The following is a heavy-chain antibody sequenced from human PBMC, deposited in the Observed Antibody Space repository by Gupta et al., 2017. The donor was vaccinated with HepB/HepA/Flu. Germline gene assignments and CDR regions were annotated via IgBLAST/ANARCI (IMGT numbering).Heavy chain of an antibody. CDR2: ISDRGTNT. Sequence: EVYILESGGAFTQPGRPLRPACVASTFTSTTYATEWVRQAPGKGLEWVSGISDRGTNTYYADSGKGRFTFSRDDSKNTLFLQMSSLRVEDTARYYCTTNTNAYAAFNYWGQGTVVTVSS. V-gene: IGHV3-23*01. CDR1: TFTSTTYA. CDR3: TTNTNAYAAFNY. J-gene: IGHJ4*02. D-gene: IGHD2-2*01.